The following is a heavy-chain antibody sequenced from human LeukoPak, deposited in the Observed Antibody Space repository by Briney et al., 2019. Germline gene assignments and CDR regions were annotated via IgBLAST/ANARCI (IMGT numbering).Heavy chain of an antibody. CDR2: ISPSRGNT. V-gene: IGHV1-18*01. CDR1: GYTFTKYG. CDR3: ARDIEAGIGYGDY. Sequence: GTSVKVSCKTSGYTFTKYGISWVRQAPGQGLEWMGWISPSRGNTDYAQKLRGRVTMTTDTSTSTAYMELRGLRSDDTAVYYCARDIEAGIGYGDYWGQGTLVTVSS. J-gene: IGHJ4*02. D-gene: IGHD6-19*01.